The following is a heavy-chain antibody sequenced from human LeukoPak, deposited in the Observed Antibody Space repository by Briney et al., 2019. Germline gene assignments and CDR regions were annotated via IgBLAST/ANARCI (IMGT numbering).Heavy chain of an antibody. J-gene: IGHJ4*02. D-gene: IGHD6-13*01. CDR3: ARDHSSWEVPSDY. CDR2: INPDGSTG. CDR1: GFTFSTYW. V-gene: IGHV3-74*01. Sequence: PGGSLRLSCAASGFTFSTYWMHWVRQVPGKGLVWVSGINPDGSTGSYAASVKGRFTISRDHAKNTLFLQMNGLRAEDTAVYYCARDHSSWEVPSDYWGQGTLVTVSS.